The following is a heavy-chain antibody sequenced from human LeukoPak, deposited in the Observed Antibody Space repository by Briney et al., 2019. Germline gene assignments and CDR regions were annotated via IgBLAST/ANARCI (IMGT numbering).Heavy chain of an antibody. J-gene: IGHJ4*02. Sequence: GGSLRLSCAATGLTVSSNFMSWVRQAPGKGLEWVSSISSSSSYIYYADSVKGRFTISRDNAQNSLYLQMNSLRAEDTAVYYCARDQRQYCSSSSCYSFDYWGQGTLVTVSS. CDR1: GLTVSSNF. D-gene: IGHD2-2*02. CDR3: ARDQRQYCSSSSCYSFDY. V-gene: IGHV3-21*01. CDR2: ISSSSSYI.